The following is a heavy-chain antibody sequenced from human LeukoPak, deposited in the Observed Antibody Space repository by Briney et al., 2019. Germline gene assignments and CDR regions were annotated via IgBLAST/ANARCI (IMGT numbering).Heavy chain of an antibody. Sequence: DPSETLSLTCTVSGGSISSYYWSWIRQPPRKGLDWIGYIYTSGSTNCNPSFKSRVTISVDTSKNQFSLKLSSVTAADTAVYYCARRERDGYIRYWGQGTLVTVSS. V-gene: IGHV4-4*09. D-gene: IGHD5-24*01. CDR2: IYTSGST. CDR3: ARRERDGYIRY. J-gene: IGHJ4*02. CDR1: GGSISSYY.